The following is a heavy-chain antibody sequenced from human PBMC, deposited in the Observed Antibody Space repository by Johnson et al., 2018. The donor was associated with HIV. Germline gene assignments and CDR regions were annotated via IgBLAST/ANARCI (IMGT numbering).Heavy chain of an antibody. CDR1: GFTFSGYA. D-gene: IGHD3-22*01. CDR2: ISYDGSNK. V-gene: IGHV3-30*04. Sequence: QVQLLESGGGVVQPGRSLRLSCAASGFTFSGYAMHWVRQAPGMGLGWVALISYDGSNKYYADSVKGRFIISRDNSKNTLYLQMNSLRAEDTAVYYCAKHSSGYRDAFDIWGQGTMVTVSS. CDR3: AKHSSGYRDAFDI. J-gene: IGHJ3*02.